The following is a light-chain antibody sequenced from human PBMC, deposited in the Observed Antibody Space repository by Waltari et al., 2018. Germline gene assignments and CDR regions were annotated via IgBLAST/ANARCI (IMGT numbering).Light chain of an antibody. V-gene: IGLV4-69*01. CDR1: SGHSSNV. J-gene: IGLJ3*02. CDR3: QTGGHGTWV. CDR2: VNSDGSH. Sequence: QPVLTQSPSASASLGASVKLTCTLSSGHSSNVIAWLQQQPEKGPRYLMKVNSDGSHSKGDEIPDRFSGSSSGTERYLTISSLQSEDEADYYCQTGGHGTWVFGGGTKLTVL.